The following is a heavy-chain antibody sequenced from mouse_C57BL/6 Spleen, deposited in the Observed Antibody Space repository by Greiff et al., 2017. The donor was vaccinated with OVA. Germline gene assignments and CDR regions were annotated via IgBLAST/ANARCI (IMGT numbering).Heavy chain of an antibody. CDR2: IDPSDSYT. J-gene: IGHJ2*01. V-gene: IGHV1-59*01. Sequence: QVHLQQPGAELVRPGTSVKLSCKASGYTFTSYWMHWVKQRPGQGLEWIGVIDPSDSYTNYNQKFKGKATLTVDTSSSTAYMQLSSLTSEDSAVYYCASQGRITTVDYWGQGTTLTVSS. CDR3: ASQGRITTVDY. D-gene: IGHD1-1*01. CDR1: GYTFTSYW.